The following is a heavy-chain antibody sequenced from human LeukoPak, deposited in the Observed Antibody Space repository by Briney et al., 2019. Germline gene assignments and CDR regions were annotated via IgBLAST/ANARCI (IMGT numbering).Heavy chain of an antibody. V-gene: IGHV3-23*01. CDR2: ISGSGGST. D-gene: IGHD2-15*01. J-gene: IGHJ4*02. CDR3: ATPGLGYCSGGSCHPFDY. CDR1: GFTFSSYA. Sequence: GGSLRLSCVASGFTFSSYAMSWVRQAPGKGLEWVSAISGSGGSTYYADSVKGRFTTSRDNTKNTLYLQMNSLRAEDTAVYYCATPGLGYCSGGSCHPFDYWGQGTLVTVSS.